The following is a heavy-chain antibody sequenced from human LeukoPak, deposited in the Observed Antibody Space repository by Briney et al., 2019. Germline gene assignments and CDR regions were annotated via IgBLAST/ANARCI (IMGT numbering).Heavy chain of an antibody. Sequence: GGSLRLSCAASGFTFSSYAMSGVRQAPEKGLEWVSTISGSGGGTYYADSVKGRFTISRDDSKNTLYLQMNSVRAEDTGVYYCVKDLGRYRNNCFDYWGQGTLVTVSS. CDR3: VKDLGRYRNNCFDY. D-gene: IGHD1-26*01. CDR1: GFTFSSYA. J-gene: IGHJ4*02. CDR2: ISGSGGGT. V-gene: IGHV3-23*01.